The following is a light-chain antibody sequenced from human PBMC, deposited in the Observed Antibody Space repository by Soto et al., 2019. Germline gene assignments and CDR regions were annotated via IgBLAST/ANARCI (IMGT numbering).Light chain of an antibody. J-gene: IGKJ1*01. Sequence: IQMTQYPSTLSSSGGERVTIRCRASQSISSCLAWYQQKPGKAHKLLIYDASSLESGVPSRFRGSGSGTEFTLTISSLQPDDFATYYCQQYNSYSPGTFGQGTKVDIK. V-gene: IGKV1-5*01. CDR1: QSISSC. CDR3: QQYNSYSPGT. CDR2: DAS.